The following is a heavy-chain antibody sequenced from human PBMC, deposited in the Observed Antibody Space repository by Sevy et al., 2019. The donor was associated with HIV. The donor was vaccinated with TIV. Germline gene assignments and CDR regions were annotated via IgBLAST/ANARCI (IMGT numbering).Heavy chain of an antibody. CDR1: GFTFRSVG. D-gene: IGHD3-3*01. CDR2: IRSRADGAKT. Sequence: GGSLRLSCAASGFTFRSVGMNWVRQAPGKGLEWVGHIRSRADGAKTDFGGPVKGRFSISRDDSRNMFFLQMDGLKTEDTAVYYCATGDTSGYYWSSFNYWGQGTQVTVSS. J-gene: IGHJ4*02. V-gene: IGHV3-15*01. CDR3: ATGDTSGYYWSSFNY.